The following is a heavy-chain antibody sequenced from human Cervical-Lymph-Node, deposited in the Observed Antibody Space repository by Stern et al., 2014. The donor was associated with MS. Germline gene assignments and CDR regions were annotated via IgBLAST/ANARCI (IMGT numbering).Heavy chain of an antibody. Sequence: QMQLVQSWAEVKKPGSSMNVSCKTSGGTFSSSYAITWMRQAPGQRLEWMGRIIPILGLANYAQKFQGRVTITADTSTSTTYMELSSLRSEDTAVYYCARGVVSNRAAATLHNLFDPWGQGTLVTVSS. V-gene: IGHV1-69*09. J-gene: IGHJ5*02. CDR2: IIPILGLA. CDR3: ARGVVSNRAAATLHNLFDP. D-gene: IGHD2-15*01. CDR1: GGTFSSSYA.